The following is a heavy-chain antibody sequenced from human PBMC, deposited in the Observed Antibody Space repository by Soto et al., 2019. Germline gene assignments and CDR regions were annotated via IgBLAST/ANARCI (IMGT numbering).Heavy chain of an antibody. Sequence: ASETLSLTCTVSGDSISSYYWSWIRLPPGKGLEWVGYVDYSGDTKYNPSLKSRVTISVDTSKNQFSLKLSSVTAADTALYYCARSPYSSSSHFDYWGQGTLVTVSS. V-gene: IGHV4-59*01. J-gene: IGHJ4*02. CDR1: GDSISSYY. CDR2: VDYSGDT. D-gene: IGHD6-6*01. CDR3: ARSPYSSSSHFDY.